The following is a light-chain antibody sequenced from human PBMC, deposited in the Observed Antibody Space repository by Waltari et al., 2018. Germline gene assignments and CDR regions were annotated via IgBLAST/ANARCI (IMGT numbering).Light chain of an antibody. CDR2: AAS. Sequence: DIQMTQSPSPVSASVGDRVTITCRASQYIRNWVAWYQQKPGKAPELLISAASTLQSGVPSRVSGSGSGTDFTLTISSLQPEDFATYYCQQTYSFPLTFGGGTKVEIK. CDR1: QYIRNW. J-gene: IGKJ4*01. V-gene: IGKV1-12*01. CDR3: QQTYSFPLT.